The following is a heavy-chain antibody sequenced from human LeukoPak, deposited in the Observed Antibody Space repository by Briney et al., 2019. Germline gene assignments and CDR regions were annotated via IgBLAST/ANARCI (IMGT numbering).Heavy chain of an antibody. Sequence: GASVKVSCKASGYTFTNYDIRWVRQAPGQGLEWMGWISADNGNTNYAQKIQGRVATTTDTSTSTAYMELRNLRSDDTAIYYCARSRAAGPLDYWGQGTLVTVSS. J-gene: IGHJ4*02. D-gene: IGHD6-13*01. CDR1: GYTFTNYD. CDR3: ARSRAAGPLDY. CDR2: ISADNGNT. V-gene: IGHV1-18*01.